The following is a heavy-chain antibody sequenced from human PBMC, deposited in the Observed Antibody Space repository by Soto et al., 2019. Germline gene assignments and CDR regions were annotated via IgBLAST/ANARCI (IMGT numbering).Heavy chain of an antibody. CDR1: GGTFSSYT. J-gene: IGHJ4*02. D-gene: IGHD4-4*01. Sequence: QVQLVQSGAEVKKPGSSVKVSCKASGGTFSSYTISWVRQAPGQGLEWMGRIIPILGIANYAQKFQGRVTIXXDXAXXTAYLELSRLRSEDAAVYYRARARPKDYGNLTFDYWGQGTLVTVSS. CDR2: IIPILGIA. V-gene: IGHV1-69*02. CDR3: ARARPKDYGNLTFDY.